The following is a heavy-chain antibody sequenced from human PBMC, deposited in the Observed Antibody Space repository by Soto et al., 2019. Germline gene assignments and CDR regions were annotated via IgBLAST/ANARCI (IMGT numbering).Heavy chain of an antibody. Sequence: GGSLRLSCAASGFTFSNAWMSWVRQAPGKGLEWVGRIKSKTDGGTTDYAAPVKGRFTISRDDSKNTLYLQMNSLKTEDTAVYYCTTDGLEYSGYPPGTAFDIWGQGTMVTVSS. CDR2: IKSKTDGGTT. J-gene: IGHJ3*02. CDR3: TTDGLEYSGYPPGTAFDI. V-gene: IGHV3-15*01. CDR1: GFTFSNAW. D-gene: IGHD5-12*01.